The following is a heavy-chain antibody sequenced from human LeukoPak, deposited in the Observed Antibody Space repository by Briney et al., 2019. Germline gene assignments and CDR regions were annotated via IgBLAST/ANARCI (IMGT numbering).Heavy chain of an antibody. Sequence: ASVKVSCKASGYTFTSYAMHWVRQAPGQRLEWMGWINAGNGDTKYSQKFQGRVTITRDTSASTAYTEVSSLRSEDTAVYYCARDRVFSSAWYGAFDIWGQGTMVTVSS. CDR2: INAGNGDT. J-gene: IGHJ3*02. V-gene: IGHV1-3*01. D-gene: IGHD6-19*01. CDR3: ARDRVFSSAWYGAFDI. CDR1: GYTFTSYA.